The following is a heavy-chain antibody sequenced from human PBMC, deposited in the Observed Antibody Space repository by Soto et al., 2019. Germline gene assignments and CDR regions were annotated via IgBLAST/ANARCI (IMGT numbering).Heavy chain of an antibody. J-gene: IGHJ4*02. CDR3: VSQRTTVPTQAYFDY. Sequence: PSETLSLTCTVSGGSVTNSSYYWGWIRQSPGKGLEWIGSVYYRGTSYSKSSVKSRVTISFDTSKNLFSLSVNSVTASDTAVYLCVSQRTTVPTQAYFDYWGPGALVTVSS. CDR1: GGSVTNSSYY. CDR2: VYYRGTS. V-gene: IGHV4-39*01. D-gene: IGHD4-17*01.